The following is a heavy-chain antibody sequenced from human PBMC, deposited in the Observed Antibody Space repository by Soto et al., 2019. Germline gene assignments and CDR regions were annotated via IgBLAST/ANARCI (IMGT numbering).Heavy chain of an antibody. Sequence: EVQIVESGGGLVKPGGSLRLSCAVSGFSFRDAWMNWVRQAPGKGLEWVGRIKSRAAGGAIDYAAPVKGRFTISRDDSENTLYLQINHLKTDDTAMYYCTTDWSFGGVVVAFHLWGQGTMLSVSS. V-gene: IGHV3-15*07. CDR3: TTDWSFGGVVVAFHL. J-gene: IGHJ3*01. CDR1: GFSFRDAW. D-gene: IGHD3-10*01. CDR2: IKSRAAGGAI.